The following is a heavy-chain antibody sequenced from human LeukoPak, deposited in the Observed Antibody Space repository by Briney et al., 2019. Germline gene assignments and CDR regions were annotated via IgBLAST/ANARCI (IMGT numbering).Heavy chain of an antibody. CDR2: ISYDGSNK. CDR1: GFTFSSYA. V-gene: IGHV3-30-3*01. D-gene: IGHD7-27*01. CDR3: ARGLTGDRHFDY. J-gene: IGHJ4*02. Sequence: GGSLRLSCAASGFTFSSYAMHWVRQAPGKGLEWVAVISYDGSNKYYADSVKGRFTISRDNSKNTLYLQMNSLRAEDTAVYYCARGLTGDRHFDYWGQGTLVTVSS.